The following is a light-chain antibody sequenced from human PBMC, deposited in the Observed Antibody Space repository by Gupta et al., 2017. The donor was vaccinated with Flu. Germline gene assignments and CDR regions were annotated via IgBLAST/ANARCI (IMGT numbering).Light chain of an antibody. CDR2: DST. V-gene: IGLV2-11*01. Sequence: QSALTPPRSVSGSPGQSVTISCTGTSSDVGAYNSVSWYQQPPGKAPKLMIYDSTKRPSGVPDRFSGSKSVNTASLTISGLRAEDEADYYCCSYAGSYTWAFGGGTKLTGL. CDR3: CSYAGSYTWA. CDR1: SSDVGAYNS. J-gene: IGLJ3*02.